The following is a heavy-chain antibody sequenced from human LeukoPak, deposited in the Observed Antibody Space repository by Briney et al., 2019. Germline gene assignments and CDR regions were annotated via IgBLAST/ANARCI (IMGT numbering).Heavy chain of an antibody. CDR2: IYGGGST. CDR1: GFTFSSYW. CDR3: ARADYDSSGPLGY. J-gene: IGHJ4*02. D-gene: IGHD3-22*01. Sequence: PGGSLRLSCAASGFTFSSYWMSWVRQAPGKGLEWVSVIYGGGSTYYADSVKGRFTISRDNSKNTLYLQMNSLRAEDTAVYYCARADYDSSGPLGYWGQGTLVTVSS. V-gene: IGHV3-53*01.